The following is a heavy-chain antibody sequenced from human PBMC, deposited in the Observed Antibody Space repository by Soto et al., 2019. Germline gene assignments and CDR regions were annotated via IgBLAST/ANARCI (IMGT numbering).Heavy chain of an antibody. V-gene: IGHV2-5*01. J-gene: IGHJ5*01. CDR1: GFALSTRGVG. CDR3: AHRHPSAVGTDRYCFGS. CDR2: IYWHDEK. Sequence: QITLKESGPTLMKPTQTLTLTCTCSGFALSTRGVGVGWIRQPPGKALEWLALIYWHDEKRYNPSLKSWLTITKDTSKNQVVLTMTNVDPVDTGTYYCAHRHPSAVGTDRYCFGSWGQGSLVTVSS. D-gene: IGHD6-13*01.